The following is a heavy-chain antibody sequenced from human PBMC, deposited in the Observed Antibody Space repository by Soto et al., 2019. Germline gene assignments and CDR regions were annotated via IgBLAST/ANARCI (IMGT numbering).Heavy chain of an antibody. Sequence: PSETMSLTCAVYGGYFSVHYWSWIRQHPGKGLEWIAEINHSGHTNYNPSLKSRVTISADTSKNQLSLNLKSTTAADTAVYYCATLAPWGDHVFAVAWGQGTLVTVSS. J-gene: IGHJ5*02. D-gene: IGHD6-19*01. CDR2: INHSGHT. CDR3: ATLAPWGDHVFAVA. CDR1: GGYFSVHY. V-gene: IGHV4-34*01.